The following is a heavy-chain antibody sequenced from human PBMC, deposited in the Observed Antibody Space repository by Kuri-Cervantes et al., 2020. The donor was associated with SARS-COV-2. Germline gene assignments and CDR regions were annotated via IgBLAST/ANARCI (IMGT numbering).Heavy chain of an antibody. CDR1: GGSFGGYY. D-gene: IGHD4-11*01. CDR2: INHSGST. J-gene: IGHJ6*02. V-gene: IGHV4-34*01. CDR3: ARGRTVTTLYYYYYYDMDV. Sequence: ESLKISCAVYGGSFGGYYWSWIRQPPGKGLEWIGEINHSGSTNYNPSLKSRVTISVDTSKNQFSLKLSSVTAADTAVYYCARGRTVTTLYYYYYYDMDVWGQGTTVTVSS.